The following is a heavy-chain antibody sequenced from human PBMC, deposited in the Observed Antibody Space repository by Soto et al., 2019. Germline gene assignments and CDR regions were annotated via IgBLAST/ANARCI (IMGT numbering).Heavy chain of an antibody. Sequence: SVKVSCKTSGGTFSSYAISWVRQAPGQGLEWMGGIIPIFGTANYAQKFQGRVTITADESTSTAYMELSSLRSEDTAVYCCARGRSDIVVVVADDAFDIWGQGTMVTVSS. CDR3: ARGRSDIVVVVADDAFDI. D-gene: IGHD2-15*01. J-gene: IGHJ3*02. CDR2: IIPIFGTA. CDR1: GGTFSSYA. V-gene: IGHV1-69*13.